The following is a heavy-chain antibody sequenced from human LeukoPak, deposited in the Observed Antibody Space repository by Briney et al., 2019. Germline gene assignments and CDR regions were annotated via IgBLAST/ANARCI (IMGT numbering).Heavy chain of an antibody. CDR1: GGSIYHRSHY. CDR3: ATGRYCSADICSGGDAFDI. Sequence: AETLSLTCTVSGGSIYHRSHYGGEMPDPPGKGLEGGGGIYYSGRTYYNSSIESRVTISVDTSKNQLSLRLNSVTAADTAVYYCATGRYCSADICSGGDAFDIWGQGTMVSVSS. J-gene: IGHJ3*02. D-gene: IGHD2-15*01. V-gene: IGHV4-39*07. CDR2: IYYSGRT.